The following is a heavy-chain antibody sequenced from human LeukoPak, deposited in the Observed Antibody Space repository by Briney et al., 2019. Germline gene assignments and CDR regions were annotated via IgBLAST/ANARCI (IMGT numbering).Heavy chain of an antibody. D-gene: IGHD5-18*01. Sequence: PGGSLRLSCAASGFTVSSNYMSWVRQAPGKGLEWVSVTYSGGSTYYVDSVKGRFTISRDNSKNTLYLQMNSLRAEDTAVYHCASKRGYNYGYDYWGQGTLVTVSS. CDR3: ASKRGYNYGYDY. V-gene: IGHV3-53*01. CDR1: GFTVSSNY. J-gene: IGHJ4*02. CDR2: TYSGGST.